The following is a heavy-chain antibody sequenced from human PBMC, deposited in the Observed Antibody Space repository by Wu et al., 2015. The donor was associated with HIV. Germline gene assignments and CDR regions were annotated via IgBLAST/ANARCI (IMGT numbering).Heavy chain of an antibody. CDR1: GYTFTGYY. V-gene: IGHV1-2*02. D-gene: IGHD3-9*01. J-gene: IGHJ6*04. CDR2: INPNSGGT. CDR3: ARDQVLRYFDWXPAPLPRTGMDV. Sequence: QVQLVQSGAEVKKPGASVKVSCKASGYTFTGYYMHWVRQAPGQGLEWMGWINPNSGGTNYAQKFQGRVTMTRDTSISTAYMELSRLRSDDTAVYYCARDQVLRYFDWXPAPLPRTGMDVWAEGTTVTVSS.